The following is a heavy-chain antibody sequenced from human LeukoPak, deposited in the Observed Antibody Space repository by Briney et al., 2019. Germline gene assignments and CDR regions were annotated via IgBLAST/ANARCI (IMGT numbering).Heavy chain of an antibody. Sequence: GGSLRLSCAASGFTFSSYGMHWVRQAPGKGLEWVAFIRYDGSNKYYADSVKGRFTISRDNSKNTLYLQMNSRRAEDTAVYYCAKDMGVVPAAYYYYYMDVWGKGTTVTVSS. CDR1: GFTFSSYG. CDR2: IRYDGSNK. V-gene: IGHV3-30*02. D-gene: IGHD2-2*01. J-gene: IGHJ6*03. CDR3: AKDMGVVPAAYYYYYMDV.